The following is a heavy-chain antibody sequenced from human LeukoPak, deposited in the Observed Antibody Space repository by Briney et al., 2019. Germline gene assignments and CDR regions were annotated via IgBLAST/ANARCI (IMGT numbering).Heavy chain of an antibody. V-gene: IGHV4-39*01. CDR2: IYYSGST. Sequence: PSETLSLTCTVSGGSISSSSYYWGWIRQPPGKGLEWIGSIYYSGSTYYNPSLKSRVTISVDTSKNQFSLKLSSVTAADTAVYYCARGRARWYIVVATTQSNWFDPWGQGTLVTVSS. J-gene: IGHJ5*02. D-gene: IGHD2-15*01. CDR3: ARGRARWYIVVATTQSNWFDP. CDR1: GGSISSSSYY.